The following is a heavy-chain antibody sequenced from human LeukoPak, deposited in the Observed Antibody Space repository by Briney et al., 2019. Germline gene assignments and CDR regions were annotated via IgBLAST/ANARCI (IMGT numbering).Heavy chain of an antibody. CDR2: IIPILGIA. V-gene: IGHV1-69*04. Sequence: SSVKVSCKASGGTFSSYTISWVRQAPGQGLEWMGRIIPILGIANYAQKFQGRLTITADKSTSTAYMELSSLRSEDTAVYYCAREMGIAVAGTPDYYYYGMDVWSQGTTVTVSS. CDR1: GGTFSSYT. J-gene: IGHJ6*02. D-gene: IGHD6-19*01. CDR3: AREMGIAVAGTPDYYYYGMDV.